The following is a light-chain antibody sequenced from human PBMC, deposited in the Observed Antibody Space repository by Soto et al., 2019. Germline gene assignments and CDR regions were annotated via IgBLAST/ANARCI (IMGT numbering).Light chain of an antibody. V-gene: IGLV2-11*01. CDR3: CSYAGSYTV. CDR2: DVS. CDR1: SSDVGGYNY. Sequence: QSALTQPRSVSGSPGQSVTISCTGTSSDVGGYNYVSWYQQHPGKAPKLMIYDVSKRPSGVPDRFSGSKSGNTASLTICGPQAEDEADYYCCSYAGSYTVFGGGTKLTVL. J-gene: IGLJ3*02.